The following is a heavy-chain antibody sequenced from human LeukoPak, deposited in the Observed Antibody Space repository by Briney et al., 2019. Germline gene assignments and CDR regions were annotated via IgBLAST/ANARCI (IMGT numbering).Heavy chain of an antibody. V-gene: IGHV3-30-3*01. Sequence: GGSLRLSCAASGFTLSSYAMHWVRQAPGKGLEWVAVISYDGSNKYYADSVKGRFTISRDNSKNTLYLQMNSLRAEDTAVYYCASQRYCSSTSCYAGSYYYYGMDVWGQGTTVTVSS. D-gene: IGHD2-2*01. CDR2: ISYDGSNK. CDR3: ASQRYCSSTSCYAGSYYYYGMDV. J-gene: IGHJ6*02. CDR1: GFTLSSYA.